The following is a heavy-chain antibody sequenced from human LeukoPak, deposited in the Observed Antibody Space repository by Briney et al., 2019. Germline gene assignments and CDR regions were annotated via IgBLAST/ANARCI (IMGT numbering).Heavy chain of an antibody. J-gene: IGHJ4*02. CDR1: GFTLSTHW. D-gene: IGHD1-26*01. Sequence: PGGSLRLSCAASGFTLSTHWMHWVRQAPGKGLVWVSRIIGDGTTTSYADSVKGRFTISRVNAKSTLYLEMDSLRAEDTAIYYCARRWYTGTYYYFDLWGQGTLVTVSS. CDR3: ARRWYTGTYYYFDL. V-gene: IGHV3-74*01. CDR2: IIGDGTTT.